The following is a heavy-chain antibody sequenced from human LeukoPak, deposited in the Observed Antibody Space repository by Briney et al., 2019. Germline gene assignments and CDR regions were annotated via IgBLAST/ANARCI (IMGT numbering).Heavy chain of an antibody. CDR1: GFTFSDYF. D-gene: IGHD1/OR15-1a*01. J-gene: IGHJ6*03. CDR3: ARCAGTPQYYYYYYYMDV. CDR2: ISTSGSTI. V-gene: IGHV3-11*04. Sequence: GGSLRLSCAASGFTFSDYFMSRVRQAPGKGLEWLSYISTSGSTIYYADSVKGRFTISRDNAKNSLYLQMSSLRAEDTAVYYCARCAGTPQYYYYYYYMDVWGKVTTVTVSS.